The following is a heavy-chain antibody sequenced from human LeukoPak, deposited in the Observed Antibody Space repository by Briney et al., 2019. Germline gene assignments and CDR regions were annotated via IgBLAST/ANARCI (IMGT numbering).Heavy chain of an antibody. CDR3: ARAPRIVGAASWFDP. J-gene: IGHJ5*02. V-gene: IGHV1-46*03. D-gene: IGHD1-26*01. Sequence: GASEKVSCKASGYTFTSYYMHWVRQAPGQGLEWMGIINPSGGSTSYAQKFQGRVTMTRDTSTSTVYMELSSLRSEDTAVYYCARAPRIVGAASWFDPWGQGTLVTVSS. CDR2: INPSGGST. CDR1: GYTFTSYY.